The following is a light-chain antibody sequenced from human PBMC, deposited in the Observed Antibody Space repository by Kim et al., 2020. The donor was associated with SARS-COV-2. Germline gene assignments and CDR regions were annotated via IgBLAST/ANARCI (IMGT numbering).Light chain of an antibody. Sequence: EIVLTQSPGTLSLSPGERATLSCRASQSVSSSYIAWYQQKPGQAPRLLIYGASSGATGIPDRFRGSGSGTDFTLTISRLEPEDFAVYYCQQYNRPPWTFGQGTKVEIK. J-gene: IGKJ1*01. V-gene: IGKV3-20*01. CDR2: GAS. CDR1: QSVSSSY. CDR3: QQYNRPPWT.